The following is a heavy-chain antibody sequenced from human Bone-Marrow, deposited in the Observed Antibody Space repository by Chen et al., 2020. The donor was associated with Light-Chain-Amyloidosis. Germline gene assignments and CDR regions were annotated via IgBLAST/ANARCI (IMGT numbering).Heavy chain of an antibody. Sequence: EVQLVESGGGLVKPGGSLRLSCAASGFTFSSYSMNWVRQAPGKGLEWVSSISSRSSYIYYADSVKGRFTISRDNAKNSLYLQMNSLRAEDTAVYYCARRGAVAGIIDYWGQGTLVTVSS. V-gene: IGHV3-21*01. CDR2: ISSRSSYI. CDR1: GFTFSSYS. CDR3: ARRGAVAGIIDY. D-gene: IGHD6-19*01. J-gene: IGHJ4*02.